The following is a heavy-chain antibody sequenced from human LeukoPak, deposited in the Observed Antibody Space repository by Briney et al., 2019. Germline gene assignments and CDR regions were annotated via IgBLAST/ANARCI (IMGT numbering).Heavy chain of an antibody. V-gene: IGHV3-23*01. CDR1: GFNFGSYY. D-gene: IGHD2-21*02. J-gene: IGHJ5*02. CDR3: AKKIVTGPGHNWFDP. Sequence: GGSLRLSCAASGFNFGSYYMTWVRQAPGKGLEWVSVISDSGGYTYYADSVKGRFTVSRDNSRNTLPLQMNSLRAEDTAIYYCAKKIVTGPGHNWFDPWGQGTLVTVSS. CDR2: ISDSGGYT.